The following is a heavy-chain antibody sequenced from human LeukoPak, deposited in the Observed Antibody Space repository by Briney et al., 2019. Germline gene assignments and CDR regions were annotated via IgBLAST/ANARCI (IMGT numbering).Heavy chain of an antibody. D-gene: IGHD5-18*01. J-gene: IGHJ2*01. V-gene: IGHV4-39*07. Sequence: PSETLSLTCTVSGGSISSSSYYWGWIRQPPGKGLEWIGSIYYSGSTYYNPSLKSRVTISVDTSKNQFSLKLSSVTAADTAVYYCARNLGYSSPWYFDLWGRGTLVTVSS. CDR2: IYYSGST. CDR1: GGSISSSSYY. CDR3: ARNLGYSSPWYFDL.